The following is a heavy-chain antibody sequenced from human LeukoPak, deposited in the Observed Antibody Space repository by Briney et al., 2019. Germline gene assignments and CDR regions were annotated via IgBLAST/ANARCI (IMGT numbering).Heavy chain of an antibody. CDR1: GYTFSGNY. V-gene: IGHV1-2*02. J-gene: IGHJ3*02. Sequence: GASVKVSSKASGYTFSGNYMHWVRQAPGQGLEWMGWINPNNGGTNYAQKFQGRVTVTRDTSISTAYMELSRLTSDDTAVYYCARQTGRWLQFGCASDIWGQGTMVTVSS. CDR2: INPNNGGT. D-gene: IGHD5-24*01. CDR3: ARQTGRWLQFGCASDI.